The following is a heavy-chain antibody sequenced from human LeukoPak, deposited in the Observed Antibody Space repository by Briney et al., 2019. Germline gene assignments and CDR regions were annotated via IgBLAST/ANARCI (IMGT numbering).Heavy chain of an antibody. V-gene: IGHV3-21*01. Sequence: GGSLRLSCVVSGFTFSTFTMNWVRQAPGKGLEWVSCISSSSSYIYYADSVKGRFTISRDNAKNSLYLQMNSLRAEDTAVYYCARVWTGQWPPHYYYMDVWGKGTTVTISS. CDR3: ARVWTGQWPPHYYYMDV. CDR2: ISSSSSYI. D-gene: IGHD6-19*01. J-gene: IGHJ6*03. CDR1: GFTFSTFT.